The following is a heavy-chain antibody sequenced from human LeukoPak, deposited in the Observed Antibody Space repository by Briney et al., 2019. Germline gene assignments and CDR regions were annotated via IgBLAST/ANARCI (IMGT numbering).Heavy chain of an antibody. CDR2: IYYSGST. CDR1: GGSLSSSSYY. V-gene: IGHV4-39*01. Sequence: SETLSLTCTVSGGSLSSSSYYWGWLRQPPGRGLEWIGSIYYSGSTYYNPSLKSRVTISVDTSKNQFSLKLSSVTAADTAVYYGARHWLELHYFDYWGQGTLVTVSS. J-gene: IGHJ4*02. CDR3: ARHWLELHYFDY. D-gene: IGHD1-7*01.